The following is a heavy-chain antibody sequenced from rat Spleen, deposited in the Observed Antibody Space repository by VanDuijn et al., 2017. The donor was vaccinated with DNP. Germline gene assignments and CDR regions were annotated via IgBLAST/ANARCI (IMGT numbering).Heavy chain of an antibody. CDR3: ARWSDYFDY. CDR2: INSAGST. V-gene: IGHV3-1*01. J-gene: IGHJ2*01. Sequence: EVQLQESGPGLVKPSQSLSLTCSVTGFSITSNYWAWIRKFPGNKLEWMGDINSAGSTNYNPSLKSRISITRDTSKNQFFLQLNSVSTEDTATYYCARWSDYFDYWGQGVMVTVSS. CDR1: GFSITSNY.